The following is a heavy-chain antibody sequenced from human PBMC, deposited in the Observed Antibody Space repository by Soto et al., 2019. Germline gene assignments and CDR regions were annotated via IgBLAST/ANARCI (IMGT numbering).Heavy chain of an antibody. D-gene: IGHD2-2*01. CDR3: AKPFCSSSSCFFLWVDP. CDR1: GFTFSDYA. CDR2: ISGTGVPT. Sequence: EVQLLESGGGLVQPGGSLRLSCAASGFTFSDYAMSWVRQAPGKGLECLSLISGTGVPTLYAGSVKGRFSVSRDNSKNTLFLEMNDLRVDDTAIYYCAKPFCSSSSCFFLWVDPWGPGTLVTVSS. V-gene: IGHV3-23*01. J-gene: IGHJ5*02.